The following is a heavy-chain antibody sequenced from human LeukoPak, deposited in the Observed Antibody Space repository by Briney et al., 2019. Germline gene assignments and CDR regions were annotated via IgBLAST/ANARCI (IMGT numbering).Heavy chain of an antibody. V-gene: IGHV1-46*01. D-gene: IGHD1-26*01. CDR1: GYTFTSYY. CDR3: ASSQWELLLYYGMDV. Sequence: ASVKVSCKASGYTFTSYYMYWVRQAPGQGLEWMGIINPSGGSTSYAQKFQGRVTMTRDTSTSTVYMELSSLRSEDTAVYYCASSQWELLLYYGMDVWGQGTTVTVSS. CDR2: INPSGGST. J-gene: IGHJ6*02.